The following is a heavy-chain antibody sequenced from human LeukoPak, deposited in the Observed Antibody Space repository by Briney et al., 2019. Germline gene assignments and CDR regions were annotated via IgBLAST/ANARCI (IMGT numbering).Heavy chain of an antibody. CDR1: GYTFTSYG. V-gene: IGHV1-18*01. Sequence: ASVKVSCKAPGYTFTSYGISWVRQAPGQGLEWMGWISAYNGNTNYAQKLQGRVTMTTDTSTSTAYMELRSLRSDDTAVYYCARPDYYGDSEDYWGQGTLVTVSS. CDR2: ISAYNGNT. CDR3: ARPDYYGDSEDY. D-gene: IGHD4-17*01. J-gene: IGHJ4*02.